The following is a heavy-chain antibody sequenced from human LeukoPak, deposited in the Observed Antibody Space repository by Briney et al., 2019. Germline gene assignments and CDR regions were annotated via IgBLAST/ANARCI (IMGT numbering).Heavy chain of an antibody. J-gene: IGHJ4*02. CDR3: VEYSSHSNRLADY. Sequence: SETLSLTCTVSGGSISSSKWWSWVRQPPGKGLEWIGEMYDSGSTNYNPSLKSRVTISVDKSKNQFSLNLNSVTAADTAVYYRVEYSSHSNRLADYWGQGTLVTVSS. V-gene: IGHV4-4*02. D-gene: IGHD6-6*01. CDR2: MYDSGST. CDR1: GGSISSSKW.